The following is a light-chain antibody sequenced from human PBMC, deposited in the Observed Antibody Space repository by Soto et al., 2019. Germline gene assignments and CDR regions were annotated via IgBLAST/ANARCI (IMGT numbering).Light chain of an antibody. Sequence: DIVMTQSPLTLSVSPGESATLSCRASERVSTDLAWYQQTPGQAPRLLIYSASRRPTDIPVRFSGSGSGAEFTLTISSLQSEDFAIYYCQQYNNLPPTFGKGTKV. V-gene: IGKV3-15*01. J-gene: IGKJ1*01. CDR3: QQYNNLPPT. CDR2: SAS. CDR1: ERVSTD.